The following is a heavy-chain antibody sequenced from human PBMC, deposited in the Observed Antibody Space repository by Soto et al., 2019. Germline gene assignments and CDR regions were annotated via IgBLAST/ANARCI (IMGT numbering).Heavy chain of an antibody. CDR3: ARGDCGPTTCSLGFDP. V-gene: IGHV1-3*04. Sequence: ASVKVSCKTSGYKFTSYTMHWVRQAPGQRLEWMGWINTGNGNAKYSQRFQGRLTISRDTSASTAYMELSSLRSEDTAVYYCARGDCGPTTCSLGFDPWGQGTLVTVSS. D-gene: IGHD2-21*01. J-gene: IGHJ5*02. CDR2: INTGNGNA. CDR1: GYKFTSYT.